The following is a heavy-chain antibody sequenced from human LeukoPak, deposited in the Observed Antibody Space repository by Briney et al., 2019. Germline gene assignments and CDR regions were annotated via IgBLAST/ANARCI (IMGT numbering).Heavy chain of an antibody. V-gene: IGHV1-2*02. J-gene: IGHJ4*02. D-gene: IGHD2-2*01. CDR2: INPNSGAT. CDR1: GYTFTGYY. Sequence: ASVKVSCKASGYTFTGYYMHWVRQAPGQGLEWMGWINPNSGATSYPQKFQGRVTMTRDTSISTAYVELSRLRSDDTAVYYCARDGACSSASCQNFDYWGQGNLVTVSS. CDR3: ARDGACSSASCQNFDY.